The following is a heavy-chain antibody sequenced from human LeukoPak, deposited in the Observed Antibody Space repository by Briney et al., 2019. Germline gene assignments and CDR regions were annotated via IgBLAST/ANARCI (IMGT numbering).Heavy chain of an antibody. CDR1: GYTFTSYG. CDR3: ARLGSDSGASPLDY. D-gene: IGHD1-26*01. V-gene: IGHV1-18*01. CDR2: ISAYNGNT. J-gene: IGHJ4*02. Sequence: GASVKVSCRASGYTFTSYGISWVRQAPGQGLEWMGWISAYNGNTNYAQKLQGRVTMTTDTSTSTAYMELRSLRSDDTAVYYCARLGSDSGASPLDYWGQGTLVTVSS.